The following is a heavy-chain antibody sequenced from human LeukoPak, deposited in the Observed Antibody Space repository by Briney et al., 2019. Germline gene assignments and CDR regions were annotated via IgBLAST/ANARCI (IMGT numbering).Heavy chain of an antibody. Sequence: ASVKVSCKASGFTFTSYDINWVRQAPGQGLEWMGWMNPNSGNTRYAQKVQGRITMTRDTSISTAYMELSSLRSEDTAVYYCARGPTLVRGVIMPDSVGGMDVWGQGSTVTVSS. V-gene: IGHV1-8*01. CDR2: MNPNSGNT. D-gene: IGHD3-10*01. CDR1: GFTFTSYD. J-gene: IGHJ6*02. CDR3: ARGPTLVRGVIMPDSVGGMDV.